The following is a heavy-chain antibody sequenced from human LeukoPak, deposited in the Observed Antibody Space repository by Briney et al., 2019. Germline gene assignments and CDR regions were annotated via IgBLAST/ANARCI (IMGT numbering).Heavy chain of an antibody. V-gene: IGHV2-5*02. CDR1: GFSLSTSGVG. CDR2: IFWDDDK. Sequence: SGPTLVNPTQTLTLTCTFSGFSLSTSGVGVGWIRQPPGKALEWLALIFWDDDKRYSPSLKSRLTITKDTSKNQVVLTMTNMDPVDTATYYCARGVVVIRTFDYWGQGTLVTVSS. D-gene: IGHD3-22*01. CDR3: ARGVVVIRTFDY. J-gene: IGHJ4*02.